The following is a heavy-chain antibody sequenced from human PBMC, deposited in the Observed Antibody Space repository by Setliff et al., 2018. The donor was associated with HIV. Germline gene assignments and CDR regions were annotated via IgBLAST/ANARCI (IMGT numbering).Heavy chain of an antibody. Sequence: ASVKVSCKASGGTFSSYAISWVRQAPGQGLEWMRWINPNSGGTNYAQKFQGRVTMTRDTSISTAYMELSRLRSDDTAVYYCARIVALNGYPSDYWGQGTLVTVSS. CDR3: ARIVALNGYPSDY. V-gene: IGHV1-2*02. D-gene: IGHD2-8*01. CDR2: INPNSGGT. CDR1: GGTFSSYA. J-gene: IGHJ4*02.